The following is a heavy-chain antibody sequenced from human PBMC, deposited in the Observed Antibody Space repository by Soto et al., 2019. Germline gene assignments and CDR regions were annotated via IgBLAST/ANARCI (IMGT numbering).Heavy chain of an antibody. CDR1: GFTFSSYW. V-gene: IGHV3-74*01. CDR3: TRLQENYYYYYGMDV. D-gene: IGHD2-15*01. J-gene: IGHJ6*02. Sequence: VQLVESGGGLVQPGGSLRLSCAASGFTFSSYWMHWVRQAPGKGLVWVSRINSDGSSTSYADSVKGRFTISRDNAKNTLYLQMNSLRAEDTTVYYCTRLQENYYYYYGMDVWGQGTTVTVSS. CDR2: INSDGSST.